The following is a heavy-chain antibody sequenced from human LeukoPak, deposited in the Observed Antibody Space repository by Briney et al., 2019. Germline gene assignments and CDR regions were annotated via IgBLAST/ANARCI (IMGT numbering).Heavy chain of an antibody. J-gene: IGHJ5*02. CDR3: ARYSSSWYGRRGRTNWFDP. CDR1: GGSISSNKW. Sequence: SSGTLSLTCAVSGGSISSNKWWNWVRQPPGTGLEWIGEIYHSGSTNYNPSLKSRVTISVDTSKNQFSLKLSSVTAADTAVYYCARYSSSWYGRRGRTNWFDPWGQGTLVTVSS. D-gene: IGHD6-13*01. CDR2: IYHSGST. V-gene: IGHV4-4*02.